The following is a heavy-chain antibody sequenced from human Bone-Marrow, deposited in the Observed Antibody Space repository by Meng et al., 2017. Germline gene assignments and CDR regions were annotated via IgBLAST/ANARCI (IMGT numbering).Heavy chain of an antibody. J-gene: IGHJ4*02. CDR2: ITGTGDNT. V-gene: IGHV3-23*01. CDR3: ASYCGGDCYEGGY. CDR1: GFTFSTYA. D-gene: IGHD2-21*02. Sequence: GESLKISCAASGFTFSTYAMSWVRQAPGKGLEWVSSITGTGDNTYYADSVKGRFTISRDNSKNTLYLHMNSLRAGDTAVYYCASYCGGDCYEGGYWGQGTLVTVSS.